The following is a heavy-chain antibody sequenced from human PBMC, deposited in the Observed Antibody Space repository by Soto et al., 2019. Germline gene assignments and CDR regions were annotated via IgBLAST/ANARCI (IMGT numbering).Heavy chain of an antibody. D-gene: IGHD3-10*01. CDR3: AREHGYRGVPYMDV. V-gene: IGHV4-31*03. J-gene: IGHJ6*03. CDR2: IYYSGST. CDR1: GGSISSGGYY. Sequence: QVQLQESGPGLVKPSQTLSLTCTVSGGSISSGGYYWRWIRQHPGKGLEWIGYIYYSGSTYYNPSRKSRVTTPVDTTKNQCSLKLSSVTAADTAVYYCAREHGYRGVPYMDVWGKGTTVTVSS.